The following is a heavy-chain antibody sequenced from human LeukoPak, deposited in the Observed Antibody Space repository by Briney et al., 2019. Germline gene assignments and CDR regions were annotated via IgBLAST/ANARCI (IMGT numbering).Heavy chain of an antibody. Sequence: SETLSLTCTVSGGSISSYYWSWIRQPPGKGLEWIGYIYYSGSTNYNPSLKSRVTISVDTSKNQFSLKLSSVTAADTAVYYCARVKRDIWTGYSVNFDYWGQGTLVAVSS. CDR3: ARVKRDIWTGYSVNFDY. V-gene: IGHV4-59*01. CDR2: IYYSGST. D-gene: IGHD3-9*01. CDR1: GGSISSYY. J-gene: IGHJ4*02.